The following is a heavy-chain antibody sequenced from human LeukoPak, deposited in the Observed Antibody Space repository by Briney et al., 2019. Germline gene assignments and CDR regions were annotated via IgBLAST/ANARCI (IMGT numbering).Heavy chain of an antibody. V-gene: IGHV4-34*01. CDR2: INHSGST. CDR1: GRSFRGYY. Sequence: PSETLSLTCAVYGRSFRGYYWSWIRQPPGKGLEWIGEINHSGSTNYNPSLKSRVTISVDTSKNQFSLKLSSVTAADTAVYYCARGFPRHCSSTSSYPPRNYYYYGMDVWGQGTTVTVSS. J-gene: IGHJ6*02. D-gene: IGHD2-2*01. CDR3: ARGFPRHCSSTSSYPPRNYYYYGMDV.